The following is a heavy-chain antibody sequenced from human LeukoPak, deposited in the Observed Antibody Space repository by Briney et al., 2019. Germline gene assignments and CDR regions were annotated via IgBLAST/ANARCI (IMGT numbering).Heavy chain of an antibody. Sequence: PGESLKISCKGSGYDFATYWIGGVRQMPGKGLEWVGIIYPADSDTRYSPSFQGHVTISADYSISTAYLQWSSLKASDTAIYYCARTLQSYGHNYFDPWGQGTLVTVSS. CDR1: GYDFATYW. CDR2: IYPADSDT. D-gene: IGHD3-16*01. V-gene: IGHV5-51*01. CDR3: ARTLQSYGHNYFDP. J-gene: IGHJ5*02.